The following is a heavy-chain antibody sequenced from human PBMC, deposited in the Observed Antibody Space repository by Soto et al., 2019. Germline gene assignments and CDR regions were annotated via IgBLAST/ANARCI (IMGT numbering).Heavy chain of an antibody. CDR2: IYYSGST. Sequence: SETLSLTCTVSGGSISSYYWSWIRQPPGKGLEWIGYIYYSGSTNYNPSLKSRVTISVDTSKNQFSLKLSSVTAADTAVYYCARDGSGGYDYLRRELINWFDPWGQGTLVTVSS. J-gene: IGHJ5*02. D-gene: IGHD5-12*01. V-gene: IGHV4-59*01. CDR3: ARDGSGGYDYLRRELINWFDP. CDR1: GGSISSYY.